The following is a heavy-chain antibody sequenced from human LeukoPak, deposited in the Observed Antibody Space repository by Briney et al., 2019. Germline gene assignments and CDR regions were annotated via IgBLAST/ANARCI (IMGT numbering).Heavy chain of an antibody. CDR1: GVXMSSSPYY. D-gene: IGHD2/OR15-2a*01. Sequence: PSETLSLTCTVSGVXMSSSPYYWGWIRQPPGKGLEWIGTIYDSGNTNYNPSLRSRLTISVDTSRNQFSLKLSSVTAADTAVYYCARHDCDSSRCSVNWFDPWGQGTLVTVSS. J-gene: IGHJ5*02. CDR3: ARHDCDSSRCSVNWFDP. V-gene: IGHV4-39*01. CDR2: IYDSGNT.